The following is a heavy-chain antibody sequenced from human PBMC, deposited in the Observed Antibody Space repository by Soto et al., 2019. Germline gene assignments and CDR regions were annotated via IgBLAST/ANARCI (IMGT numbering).Heavy chain of an antibody. D-gene: IGHD3-3*01. V-gene: IGHV4-59*01. J-gene: IGHJ5*02. CDR1: GCSISSYY. CDR3: ARSETITIFGIVTMFDL. Sequence: SETLSLTCTVSGCSISSYYWSWIRQPPGKGLEWIGYVYHTGSTNYNPSLKSRFTILVDTSKNQFSLNLNSVTAADTAVYYCARSETITIFGIVTMFDLWGQGTLVTVS. CDR2: VYHTGST.